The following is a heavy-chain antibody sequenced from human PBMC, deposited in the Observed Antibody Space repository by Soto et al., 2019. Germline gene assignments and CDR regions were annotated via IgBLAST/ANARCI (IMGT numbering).Heavy chain of an antibody. CDR2: IIPILRMA. D-gene: IGHD3-10*01. V-gene: IGHV1-69*02. J-gene: IGHJ4*02. CDR3: ATSYGSGSAHFDY. Sequence: QVQLVQSGAEVKMPGSSVKVSCTASGGTFTSYTFSWVRQVPGQGLEWMGRIIPILRMADFAQKFQGRVTINADESTSTVYMKLSSLRSEDTAVYYCATSYGSGSAHFDYWGPGSLVTVS. CDR1: GGTFTSYT.